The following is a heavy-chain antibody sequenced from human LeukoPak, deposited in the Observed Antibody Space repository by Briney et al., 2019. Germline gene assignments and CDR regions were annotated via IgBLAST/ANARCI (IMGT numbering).Heavy chain of an antibody. V-gene: IGHV1-18*01. D-gene: IGHD2-15*01. CDR3: ARDVVVVVAATQTFDY. Sequence: ASVKVSCKASGYTFTSYGISWVRQAPGQGLEWMGWISAYNGNTKYAQKLQGRVTMTTDTSTSTAYMELRSLRSDDTAVYYCARDVVVVVAATQTFDYWGQGTLVTVSS. J-gene: IGHJ4*02. CDR1: GYTFTSYG. CDR2: ISAYNGNT.